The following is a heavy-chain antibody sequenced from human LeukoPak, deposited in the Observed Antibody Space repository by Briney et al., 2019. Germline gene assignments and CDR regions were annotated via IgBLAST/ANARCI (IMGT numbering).Heavy chain of an antibody. Sequence: SETLSLTCTVSVGSISSSSYYWGWIRQPPGKGLEWIGSIYYSGSTYYNPSLKSRVTISVGTSKNQFSLKLNSVTAADTAVYYCDSSQLHLVFDYWGQGTLVTVSS. CDR1: VGSISSSSYY. CDR3: DSSQLHLVFDY. J-gene: IGHJ4*02. D-gene: IGHD3-22*01. V-gene: IGHV4-39*01. CDR2: IYYSGST.